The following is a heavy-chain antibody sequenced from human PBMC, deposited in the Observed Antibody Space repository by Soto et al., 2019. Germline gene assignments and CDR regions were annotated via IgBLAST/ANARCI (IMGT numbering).Heavy chain of an antibody. CDR3: ARCRSFFVGAADAFDI. Sequence: GGSPRLSCAASGFSFSSYGMHWFRQAPGKGLEWVAVIWYDGSNKYYADSVKGRFTISRDNSKNTLYLQMNSLRAEDTAVYYCARCRSFFVGAADAFDIWGQGTMVTVS. CDR1: GFSFSSYG. CDR2: IWYDGSNK. J-gene: IGHJ3*02. D-gene: IGHD1-26*01. V-gene: IGHV3-33*01.